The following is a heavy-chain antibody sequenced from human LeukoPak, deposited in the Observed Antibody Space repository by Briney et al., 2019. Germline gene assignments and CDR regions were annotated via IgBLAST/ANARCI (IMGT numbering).Heavy chain of an antibody. CDR3: ASGLNYYYGMDV. J-gene: IGHJ6*02. V-gene: IGHV4-39*07. CDR2: IYTSGST. CDR1: GGSISSSSYY. Sequence: SETLSLTCTVSGGSISSSSYYWGWIRQPPGKGLEWIGRIYTSGSTKYNSSLKSRVTMSVDTSRNQFSLKMSSVTAADTAVYYCASGLNYYYGMDVWGQGTTVTVSS.